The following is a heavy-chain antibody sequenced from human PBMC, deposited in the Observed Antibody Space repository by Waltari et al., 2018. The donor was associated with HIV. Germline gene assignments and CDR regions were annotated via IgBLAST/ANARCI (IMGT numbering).Heavy chain of an antibody. Sequence: QVQLQESGPGLVRPSQTLSLTCTVSGGSITSGSYYWSWIRQPAGKELEWIGGVYTSGNTDYNPSRRSRVTLSVDTSNNQFSLKLSSLTAADTAVYYCARALDYYESGSFPWWFFDLWGRGTLVTVSS. V-gene: IGHV4-61*02. CDR2: VYTSGNT. CDR1: GGSITSGSYY. CDR3: ARALDYYESGSFPWWFFDL. D-gene: IGHD3-10*01. J-gene: IGHJ2*01.